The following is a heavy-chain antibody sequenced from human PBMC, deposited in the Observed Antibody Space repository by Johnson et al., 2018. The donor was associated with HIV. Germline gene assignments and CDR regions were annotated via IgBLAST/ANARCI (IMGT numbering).Heavy chain of an antibody. CDR1: GFAFSRFA. V-gene: IGHV3-66*01. Sequence: VQLVESGGGVVQSGRSLRLSCAASGFAFSRFAMSWVRQAPGKGLEWVSVFYSRGSTYYADSVKGRFTISRDTSKNSLFLQMNSLRPEDTAVYYCAREREGAFDIWGQGTMVTVSS. CDR3: AREREGAFDI. CDR2: FYSRGST. J-gene: IGHJ3*02.